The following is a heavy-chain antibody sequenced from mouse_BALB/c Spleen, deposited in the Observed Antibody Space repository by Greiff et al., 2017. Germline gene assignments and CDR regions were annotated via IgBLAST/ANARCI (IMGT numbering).Heavy chain of an antibody. Sequence: VKLMESGPGLVAPSQSLSITCTVSGFSFTSYGVHWVRQPPGKGLEWLGVIWAGGSTNYNSALMSRLSISKDNSKSQVFLKMNSLQTDDTAMYYCARDYDGYYSWFAYWGQGTLVTVSA. CDR1: GFSFTSYG. CDR3: ARDYDGYYSWFAY. J-gene: IGHJ3*01. CDR2: IWAGGST. V-gene: IGHV2-9*02. D-gene: IGHD2-3*01.